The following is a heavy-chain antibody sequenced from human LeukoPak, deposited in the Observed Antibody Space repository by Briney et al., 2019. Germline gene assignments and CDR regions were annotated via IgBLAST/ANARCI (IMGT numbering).Heavy chain of an antibody. Sequence: GGSLRLSCAASGFTFSSYWMSWVRQAPGKGLEWVANIKQDGSEKYYVDSVKGRFTISRDNAKNSLYLQMNSLRAEDTAVYYCARVGDYYDRSVYYFDYWGQGTLVTVSS. D-gene: IGHD3-22*01. CDR2: IKQDGSEK. V-gene: IGHV3-7*01. CDR3: ARVGDYYDRSVYYFDY. J-gene: IGHJ4*02. CDR1: GFTFSSYW.